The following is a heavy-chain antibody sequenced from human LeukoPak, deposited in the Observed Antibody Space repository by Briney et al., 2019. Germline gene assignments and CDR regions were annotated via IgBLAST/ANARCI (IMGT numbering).Heavy chain of an antibody. CDR2: INSDGRST. CDR1: GFTFSGYW. J-gene: IGHJ3*02. V-gene: IGHV3-74*01. CDR3: VRGYCSGGSCYARAFDI. Sequence: GGSLRLSCAASGFTFSGYWMHWVRQAPEKGLVWASRINSDGRSTSYADSVKGRFTISRDNAKNSLYLQMNSLRAEDTAVYYCVRGYCSGGSCYARAFDIWGQGTMVTVSS. D-gene: IGHD2-15*01.